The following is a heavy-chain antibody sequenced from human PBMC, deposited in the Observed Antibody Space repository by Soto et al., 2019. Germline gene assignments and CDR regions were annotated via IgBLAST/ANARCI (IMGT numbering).Heavy chain of an antibody. Sequence: SETLSLTCAVYGGSFSDDYWSWIRQPPEKGLEWIGDINHSGSTNYNPSLKSRVTISVDTSENQFSLKLTSVTAADTAIYYCAKNFDSWGQGALVTVS. V-gene: IGHV4-34*01. J-gene: IGHJ4*02. CDR1: GGSFSDDY. CDR3: AKNFDS. CDR2: INHSGST.